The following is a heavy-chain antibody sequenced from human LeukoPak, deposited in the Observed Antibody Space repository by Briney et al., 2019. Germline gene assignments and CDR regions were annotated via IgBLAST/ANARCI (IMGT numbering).Heavy chain of an antibody. D-gene: IGHD2-2*01. J-gene: IGHJ4*02. CDR1: GFTFSSYT. CDR2: VSGSGGNI. CDR3: AASLPNIVVVPATKGPFGY. Sequence: GGSLRLSCAASGFTFSSYTMSWVRQAPGKGLEWVSGVSGSGGNIHYADSVKGRFTISRDNSKNTLYLQMNSLRAEDTAVYYCAASLPNIVVVPATKGPFGYWGQGTLVTVSS. V-gene: IGHV3-23*01.